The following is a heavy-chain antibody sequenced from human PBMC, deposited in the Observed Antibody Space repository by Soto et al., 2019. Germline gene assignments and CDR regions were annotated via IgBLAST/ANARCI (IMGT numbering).Heavy chain of an antibody. CDR1: GFTFSSYA. V-gene: IGHV3-23*01. Sequence: PGGSLRLSCAASGFTFSSYAMSWVRQAPGKGLEWVSAISGSGGSTYYADSVKGRFTISRDNSKNTLYLQMNSLRAEDTALYYCAKDFRDSSAYYHFFDYWGQGTLVTVSS. CDR3: AKDFRDSSAYYHFFDY. CDR2: ISGSGGST. D-gene: IGHD3-22*01. J-gene: IGHJ4*02.